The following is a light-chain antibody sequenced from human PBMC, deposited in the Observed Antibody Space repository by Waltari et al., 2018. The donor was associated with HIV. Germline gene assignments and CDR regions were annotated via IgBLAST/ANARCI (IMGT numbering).Light chain of an antibody. J-gene: IGLJ2*01. CDR3: CSYAGGSTV. CDR2: DVT. Sequence: QSALTQPRSVSGSPGQSVTISCTRTSSDVGGHDYVSWFQQHPGKAPKLLVYDVTKRPSGVPNRFSGSKSGSTASLTISGLQAEDQGDYYCCSYAGGSTVFGGGTKLTVL. CDR1: SSDVGGHDY. V-gene: IGLV2-11*01.